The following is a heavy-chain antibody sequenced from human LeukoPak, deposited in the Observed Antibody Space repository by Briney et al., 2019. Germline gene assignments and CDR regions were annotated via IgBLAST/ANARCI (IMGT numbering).Heavy chain of an antibody. CDR3: ARDSPRVHYYDSFWYFDL. CDR1: GGSFSGYY. J-gene: IGHJ2*01. D-gene: IGHD3-22*01. Sequence: SETLSLTCAVYGGSFSGYYWSWIRQPPGKGLEWIGEINHSGSTNYNPSPKSRVTISVDTSKNQFSLKLSSVTAADTAVYYCARDSPRVHYYDSFWYFDLWGRGTLVTVSS. CDR2: INHSGST. V-gene: IGHV4-34*01.